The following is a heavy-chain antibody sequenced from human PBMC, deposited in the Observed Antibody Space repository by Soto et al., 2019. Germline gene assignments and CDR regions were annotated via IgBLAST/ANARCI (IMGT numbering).Heavy chain of an antibody. CDR2: VSVPSGDT. CDR1: GYRFSSFG. D-gene: IGHD2-15*01. CDR3: ARTCRSGGRCYLEY. V-gene: IGHV1-18*01. Sequence: DSVKVCFKASGYRFSSFGISLVRQAPGQGLEWVGWVSVPSGDTGSAQNFQGRVTVTTDTSTSTAYLEVGSLRSDDTAVYYCARTCRSGGRCYLEYWGEGTLVTGSS. J-gene: IGHJ4*02.